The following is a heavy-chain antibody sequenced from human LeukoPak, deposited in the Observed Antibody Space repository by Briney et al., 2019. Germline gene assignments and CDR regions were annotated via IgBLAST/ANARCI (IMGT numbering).Heavy chain of an antibody. J-gene: IGHJ3*01. CDR1: GFTFSNYE. V-gene: IGHV3-48*03. D-gene: IGHD4/OR15-4a*01. CDR3: ARVGASLPDAFDV. Sequence: GGSLRLSCVVSGFTFSNYEMNWVRQAPGKGLEWVSYISSSGTSIYYADSVKGRFTISRDNAKNTLYLQMGSLRAEDMAVYCARVGASLPDAFDVWGQGTMVTVSS. CDR2: ISSSGTSI.